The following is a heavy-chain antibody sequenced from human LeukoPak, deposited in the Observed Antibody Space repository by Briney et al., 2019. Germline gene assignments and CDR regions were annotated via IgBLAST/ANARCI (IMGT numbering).Heavy chain of an antibody. V-gene: IGHV3-30*02. D-gene: IGHD2/OR15-2a*01. CDR2: IRYDGSNK. CDR1: GFTFSSYG. Sequence: PGGSLRLSCAASGFTFSSYGMHWVRQAPDKGLEWVAFIRYDGSNKYYADSVKGRFTISRDNSKNTLYLQINSLRAEDTAVYYCAKEFLKAVLHWGQGTLVTVSS. J-gene: IGHJ4*02. CDR3: AKEFLKAVLH.